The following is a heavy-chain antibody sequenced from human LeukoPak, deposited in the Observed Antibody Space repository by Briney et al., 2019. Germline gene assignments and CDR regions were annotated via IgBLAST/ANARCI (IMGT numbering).Heavy chain of an antibody. CDR1: GFIFRTYS. CDR2: ISTTSETM. V-gene: IGHV3-48*01. J-gene: IGHJ5*02. CDR3: ARADCSSSTCYLRRSWFDP. D-gene: IGHD2-2*01. Sequence: AGGSLRLSCAASGFIFRTYSMNWVRQVPGKGLEWVAYISTTSETMYYADSVRGRFTISRDNARDSLFLQMSSLRAEDTAVYYCARADCSSSTCYLRRSWFDPWGQGTLVTVSS.